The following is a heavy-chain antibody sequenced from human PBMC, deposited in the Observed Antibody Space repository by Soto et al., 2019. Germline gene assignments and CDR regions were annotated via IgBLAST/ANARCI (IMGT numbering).Heavy chain of an antibody. D-gene: IGHD3-10*01. Sequence: SETLSLTCAVSGGSISSSNWWSWVRQPPGKGLEWIGEIYHSGSTNYNPSLKSRVTISVDKSKNQFSLKRSSVTAADTAVYYCAREVRITMVRGGVTGAFDIWGQGTMVTVSS. CDR1: GGSISSSNW. J-gene: IGHJ3*02. CDR3: AREVRITMVRGGVTGAFDI. CDR2: IYHSGST. V-gene: IGHV4-4*02.